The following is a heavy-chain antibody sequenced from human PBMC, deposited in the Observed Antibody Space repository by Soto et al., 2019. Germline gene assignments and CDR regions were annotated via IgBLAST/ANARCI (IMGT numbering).Heavy chain of an antibody. CDR1: GFTFSNYV. J-gene: IGHJ3*02. CDR2: ISYSADKT. V-gene: IGHV3-23*01. Sequence: EVQLLESGGGLVQPGGSLRLSCAASGFTFSNYVMNWVRQAPGKGLEWVSTISYSADKTFYADSVKGRFTISRDNPRDTLVLQMNTLRADDAAVYYCARRARTATTNWGAFDIWGQGTMVTVSS. D-gene: IGHD1-1*01. CDR3: ARRARTATTNWGAFDI.